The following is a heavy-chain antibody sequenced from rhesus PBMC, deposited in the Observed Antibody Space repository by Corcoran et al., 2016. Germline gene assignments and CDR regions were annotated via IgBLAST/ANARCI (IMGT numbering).Heavy chain of an antibody. CDR2: INGNSGST. D-gene: IGHD6-43*01. CDR3: ARDGYSSSLDY. J-gene: IGHJ4*01. V-gene: IGHV4-80*01. CDR1: GASIRSNW. Sequence: QVQLQESGPGLVKPSETLSLTCTVSGASIRSNWWRWIRQPPGRGLEWIGEINGNSGSTNYNPSLKSRVTITKDASKNQFSLKLSSVTAADTAVYYCARDGYSSSLDYWGQGVLVTVSS.